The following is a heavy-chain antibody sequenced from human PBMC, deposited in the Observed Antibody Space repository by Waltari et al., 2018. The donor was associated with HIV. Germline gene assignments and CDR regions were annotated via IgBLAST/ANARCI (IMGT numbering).Heavy chain of an antibody. D-gene: IGHD2-8*01. CDR3: AKLAMVYAIRGYFQH. J-gene: IGHJ1*01. CDR2: ISYDGSNK. CDR1: GFTFSSYG. Sequence: QVQLVESGGGVVQPGRSLRLSCAASGFTFSSYGMHWVRQAPGKGLEWVAVISYDGSNKYYADSVKGRFTISRDNSKNTLYLQMNSLRAEDTAVYYCAKLAMVYAIRGYFQHWGQGTLVTVSS. V-gene: IGHV3-30*18.